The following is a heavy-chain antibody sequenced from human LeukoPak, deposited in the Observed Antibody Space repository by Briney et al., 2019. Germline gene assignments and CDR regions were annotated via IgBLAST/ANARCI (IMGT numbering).Heavy chain of an antibody. Sequence: PGGSLRLSCAASGFNFVNYAMHWVRQAPGKGLDWVALISYDGSFQSYADSVKGRFTISRDSSTNTVSLQMNSLRYEDTAMYYCAREIRGYYAAYWGQGILVSVSS. CDR3: AREIRGYYAAY. CDR2: ISYDGSFQ. J-gene: IGHJ4*02. D-gene: IGHD3-3*01. V-gene: IGHV3-30*04. CDR1: GFNFVNYA.